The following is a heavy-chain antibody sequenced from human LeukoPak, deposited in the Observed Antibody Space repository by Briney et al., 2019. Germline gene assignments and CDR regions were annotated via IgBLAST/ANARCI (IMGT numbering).Heavy chain of an antibody. CDR2: IYYSGNT. CDR3: ARDYCSSTSCYHWYFDL. CDR1: GDSISSSSYY. D-gene: IGHD2-2*01. V-gene: IGHV4-39*07. Sequence: SETLSLTCTVSGDSISSSSYYWGWIRQPPGKGLEWIGSIYYSGNTYYNPSLKSRVAISVDTSKNQFSLILSSVTAADTAVYYCARDYCSSTSCYHWYFDLWGRGTLVTVSS. J-gene: IGHJ2*01.